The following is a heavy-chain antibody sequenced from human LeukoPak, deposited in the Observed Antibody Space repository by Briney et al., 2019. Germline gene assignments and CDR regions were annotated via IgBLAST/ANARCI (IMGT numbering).Heavy chain of an antibody. CDR1: GGSINSGNYY. D-gene: IGHD3-16*01. CDR3: ARDSPEYTYNYGGAFKY. V-gene: IGHV4-61*02. CDR2: TYTSGYT. J-gene: IGHJ4*02. Sequence: SQTLSLTCTVSGGSINSGNYYWSWIRQPAGKGLEWMGRTYTSGYTDYNPSLKSRVTISLDASENQFSLKLTSVTAADTAMYYCARDSPEYTYNYGGAFKYWGQGTLVTVSS.